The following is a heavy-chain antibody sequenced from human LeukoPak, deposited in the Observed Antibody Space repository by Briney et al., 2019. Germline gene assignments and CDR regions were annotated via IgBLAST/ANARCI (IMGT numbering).Heavy chain of an antibody. D-gene: IGHD2-8*01. CDR1: GYTFTNYG. CDR3: ARGVYQEGGIHYYYYMDV. V-gene: IGHV1-18*01. Sequence: ASVKVSCKASGYTFTNYGVTWVRQAPGQGLEWMGLISAYNGNTNYAQQLRGRVTMTTDTSTRTAYMDLRSLRSDDTAVYYCARGVYQEGGIHYYYYMDVWGRGTTVIVSS. J-gene: IGHJ6*03. CDR2: ISAYNGNT.